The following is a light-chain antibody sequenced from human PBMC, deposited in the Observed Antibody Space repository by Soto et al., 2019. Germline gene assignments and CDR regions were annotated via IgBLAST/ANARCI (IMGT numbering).Light chain of an antibody. Sequence: IEITQSPSTLSASVGDRVTITCRASQSVTTSLAWYQQKPGKAPKFLIYKASSLETGVPSRLSGSGSGTEFTLTISSLQPDDFATYYCQQYYSYWTFGQGTKVDIK. CDR1: QSVTTS. J-gene: IGKJ1*01. CDR2: KAS. CDR3: QQYYSYWT. V-gene: IGKV1-5*03.